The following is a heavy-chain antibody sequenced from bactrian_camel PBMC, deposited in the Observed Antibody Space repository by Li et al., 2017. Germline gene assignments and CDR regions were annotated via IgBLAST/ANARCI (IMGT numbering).Heavy chain of an antibody. V-gene: IGHV3S40*01. CDR2: INRGGLT. Sequence: VQLVESGGGLVQPGGSLRISCVASGFTFSNSDMMWVRQAPGKGLEWVSSINRGGLTVYADSMKGRFTISRDNAKATVYLQLTGLKTEDTAIYYCATSVYKIWGQGTQVTVS. D-gene: IGHD4*01. J-gene: IGHJ4*01. CDR1: GFTFSNSD. CDR3: ATSVYKI.